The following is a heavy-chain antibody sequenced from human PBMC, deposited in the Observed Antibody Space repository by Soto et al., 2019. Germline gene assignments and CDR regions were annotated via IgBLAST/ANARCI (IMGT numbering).Heavy chain of an antibody. V-gene: IGHV3-53*01. CDR1: GFTVSSNH. Sequence: EVQVVESGGGLIQPGGSLRLSCAASGFTVSSNHMTWVRQAPGKGLECVSGIYSGGSTDYADSVKGRFTISRDNAKNTLYLQMNILRAEDTAVYYCARGCSAYSLDHWGQGTMVTVSS. CDR2: IYSGGST. J-gene: IGHJ4*02. CDR3: ARGCSAYSLDH. D-gene: IGHD3-22*01.